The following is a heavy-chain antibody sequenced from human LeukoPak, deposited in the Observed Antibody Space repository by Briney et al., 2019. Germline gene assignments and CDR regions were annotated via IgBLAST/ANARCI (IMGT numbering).Heavy chain of an antibody. CDR3: AREKWPQRAFDI. Sequence: GGPLRLSCAVSGFSVTSNYMTGVRQAPGKGREWVSIIYGGGSTYYADSAKGRFSISRDKSENTLYLQMNSLTAEDTALYYCAREKWPQRAFDIWGQGTMVTVSS. J-gene: IGHJ3*02. V-gene: IGHV3-66*01. CDR1: GFSVTSNY. CDR2: IYGGGST. D-gene: IGHD2-8*01.